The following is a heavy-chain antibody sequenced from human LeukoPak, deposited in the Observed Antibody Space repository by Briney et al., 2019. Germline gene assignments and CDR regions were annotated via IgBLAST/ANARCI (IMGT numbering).Heavy chain of an antibody. V-gene: IGHV4-34*01. CDR3: ARGEYEYCSGGSCYYSY. D-gene: IGHD2-15*01. CDR2: INHSGST. Sequence: KSSETLSLTCAVYGGSFSGYYWSWIRQPPGKGLEWIGEINHSGSTNYNPSLKSRVTISVDSSKSQFSLKLSSVTAAGTAVYYCARGEYEYCSGGSCYYSYWGQGTLVTVSS. J-gene: IGHJ4*02. CDR1: GGSFSGYY.